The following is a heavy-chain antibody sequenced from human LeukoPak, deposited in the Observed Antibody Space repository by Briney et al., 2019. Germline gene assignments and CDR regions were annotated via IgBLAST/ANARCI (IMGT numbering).Heavy chain of an antibody. V-gene: IGHV3-21*01. D-gene: IGHD3-22*01. Sequence: PGGSLRLSCAASGFSFSSYSMNWVRQAPGKGLEWVSSISSSSSYIYYADSVKGRFTISRDNAKNSLYLQMNSLRAENTAVYYCARDRAPYYYDSSGSYFDYWGQGTLVTVSS. J-gene: IGHJ4*02. CDR1: GFSFSSYS. CDR2: ISSSSSYI. CDR3: ARDRAPYYYDSSGSYFDY.